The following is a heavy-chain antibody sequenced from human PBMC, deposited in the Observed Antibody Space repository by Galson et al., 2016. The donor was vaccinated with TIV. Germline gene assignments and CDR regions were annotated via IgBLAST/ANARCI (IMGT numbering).Heavy chain of an antibody. J-gene: IGHJ3*02. CDR1: GFIFRNAW. Sequence: SLRLSCAGSGFIFRNAWMTWVRQAPGKGLEWVAVISYDRSDKYFAGSVTGRFTISRDNSKNTLYLELNSLRTEDTAIYYCARAYKTYAFDIWGQGTLVTVSS. D-gene: IGHD1-14*01. CDR3: ARAYKTYAFDI. CDR2: ISYDRSDK. V-gene: IGHV3-30-3*01.